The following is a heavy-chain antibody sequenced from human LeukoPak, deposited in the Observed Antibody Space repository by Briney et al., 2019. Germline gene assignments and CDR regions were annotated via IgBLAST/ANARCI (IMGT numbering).Heavy chain of an antibody. CDR3: ARASSYSSSWWPFDY. V-gene: IGHV4-34*01. Sequence: KTSETLSLTCAVYGGSFSGYYWSWIRQPPGKGLEWIGEINHSGSTNYNPSLKSRVTISVDTSKNQFSLKLSSVTAADTAVYYCARASSYSSSWWPFDYWGQGILVTVSS. CDR2: INHSGST. J-gene: IGHJ4*02. D-gene: IGHD6-13*01. CDR1: GGSFSGYY.